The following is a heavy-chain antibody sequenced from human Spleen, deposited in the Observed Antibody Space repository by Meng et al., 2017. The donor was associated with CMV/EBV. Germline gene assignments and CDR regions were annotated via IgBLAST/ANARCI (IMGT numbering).Heavy chain of an antibody. CDR3: VKLFDY. V-gene: IGHV3-7*01. CDR1: GFTFSSHW. Sequence: GGSLRLSCTASGFTFSSHWMHWVRQAPGKGLEWVASINEDGSERHYVDSVKGRFTISRDNAKNSLYLQMNSLRAEDTAVYYCVKLFDYWGQGTLVTVSS. J-gene: IGHJ4*02. CDR2: INEDGSER. D-gene: IGHD3-10*01.